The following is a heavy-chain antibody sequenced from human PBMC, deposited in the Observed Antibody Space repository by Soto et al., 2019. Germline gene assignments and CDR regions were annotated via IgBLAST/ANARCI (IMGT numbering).Heavy chain of an antibody. D-gene: IGHD4-17*01. CDR2: IIPILGIA. V-gene: IGHV1-69*08. CDR3: AREQAYDYGDYYYMDV. J-gene: IGHJ6*03. Sequence: QVQLVQSGAEVKKPGSSVKVSCKASGGTFSSYTISWVRQAPGQGLEWMGRIIPILGIANYAQKFQGRVTITADKSTSTAYMELSSLRSEDTAVYYCAREQAYDYGDYYYMDVWGKGTTVTVSS. CDR1: GGTFSSYT.